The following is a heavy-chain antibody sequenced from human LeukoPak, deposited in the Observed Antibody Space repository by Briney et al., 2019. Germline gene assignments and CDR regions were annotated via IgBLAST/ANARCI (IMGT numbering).Heavy chain of an antibody. CDR3: ARQNRNYDSTNYGMDV. J-gene: IGHJ6*02. D-gene: IGHD3-3*01. CDR2: MNPNSGNT. CDR1: GYTFTSYD. V-gene: IGHV1-8*01. Sequence: ASVKVSCKASGYTFTSYDINWVRRATGQGLEWMGWMNPNSGNTGYAQKFQGRVTMTRNTSISTAYMELSSLRSEDTAVYYCARQNRNYDSTNYGMDVWGQGTTVTVSS.